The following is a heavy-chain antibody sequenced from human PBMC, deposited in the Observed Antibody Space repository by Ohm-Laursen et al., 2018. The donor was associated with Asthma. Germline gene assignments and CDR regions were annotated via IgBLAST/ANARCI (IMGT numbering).Heavy chain of an antibody. V-gene: IGHV3-21*01. CDR1: GFTFSSYS. D-gene: IGHD4-17*01. CDR2: ISSSSSYI. Sequence: SLRLSCAAPGFTFSSYSMNWVRQAPGKGLEWVSSISSSSSYIYYADSVKGRFTISRDNAKNSLYLQMNSLRAEDTAVYYCTRDGRLRGDYWGQGTLVTVSS. CDR3: TRDGRLRGDY. J-gene: IGHJ4*02.